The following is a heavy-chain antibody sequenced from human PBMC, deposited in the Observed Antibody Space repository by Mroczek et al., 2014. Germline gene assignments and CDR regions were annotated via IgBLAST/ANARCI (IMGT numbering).Heavy chain of an antibody. CDR2: IYYSGST. CDR1: GGSISSYY. J-gene: IGHJ4*02. CDR3: ARLSSSWGSGPLDY. D-gene: IGHD6-13*01. Sequence: QVQLVQSGPGLVKPSETLSLTCTVSGGSISSYYWSWIRQPPGKGLEWIGYIYYSGSTNCNPSLKSRVTISVDTSKNQFSLKLSSVTAADTAVYYCARLSSSWGSGPLDYWGQGTLVTVSS. V-gene: IGHV4-59*01.